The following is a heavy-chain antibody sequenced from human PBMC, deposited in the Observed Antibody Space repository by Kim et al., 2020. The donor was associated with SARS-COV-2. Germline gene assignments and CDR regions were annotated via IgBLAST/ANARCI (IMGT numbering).Heavy chain of an antibody. CDR1: GYTFTGYY. D-gene: IGHD6-19*01. CDR3: ARKGLNSSGWDFDY. V-gene: IGHV1-2*05. CDR2: INPNSGGT. Sequence: ASVKVSCKASGYTFTGYYLHWVRKAPGQGLEWMGRINPNSGGTNYAQKFQGRVTMTRDTSISTAYMELSRLRSDDTVVYYCARKGLNSSGWDFDYWGQGTLVTVSS. J-gene: IGHJ4*02.